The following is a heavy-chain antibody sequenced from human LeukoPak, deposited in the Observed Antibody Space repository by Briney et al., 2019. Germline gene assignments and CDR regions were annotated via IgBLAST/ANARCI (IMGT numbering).Heavy chain of an antibody. CDR1: GGSISSYY. D-gene: IGHD3-22*01. CDR2: IYYSGST. V-gene: IGHV4-59*01. J-gene: IGHJ4*02. Sequence: KASETLSLTCTVSGGSISSYYWSWIRQPPGKGLEWIGYIYYSGSTNYNPSLKSRVTISVDTSKNQFSLKLSSVTAADTAVYYCARGRRGYYDSIHFDYWGQGTLVTVSS. CDR3: ARGRRGYYDSIHFDY.